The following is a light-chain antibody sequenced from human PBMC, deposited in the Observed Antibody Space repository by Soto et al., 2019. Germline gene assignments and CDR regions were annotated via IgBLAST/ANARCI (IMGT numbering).Light chain of an antibody. V-gene: IGLV2-14*03. J-gene: IGLJ1*01. Sequence: SALTQPASVSGSPGQSITISCTGTSSDVGDYASVSWYQQHPGKAPKLMIYDVSNRPSGVSDRFSGSKSGNTASLTISGLQAEDEADYYCSSYTANSTQVFGTGTKLTVL. CDR2: DVS. CDR1: SSDVGDYAS. CDR3: SSYTANSTQV.